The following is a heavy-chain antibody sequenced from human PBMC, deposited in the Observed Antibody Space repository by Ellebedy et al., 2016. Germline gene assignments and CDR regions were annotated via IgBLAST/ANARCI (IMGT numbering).Heavy chain of an antibody. D-gene: IGHD2-15*01. J-gene: IGHJ4*02. Sequence: GGSLRLSCVASGFTFSGFWMSWVRQAPGKGLEWVANIHQDGSEKYYVDSVKGRFTVSRDNAKNSLYLQMNSLRAEDTAVYYCAREGSGGSCYHYWGQGTLVTVSS. CDR1: GFTFSGFW. CDR3: AREGSGGSCYHY. V-gene: IGHV3-7*01. CDR2: IHQDGSEK.